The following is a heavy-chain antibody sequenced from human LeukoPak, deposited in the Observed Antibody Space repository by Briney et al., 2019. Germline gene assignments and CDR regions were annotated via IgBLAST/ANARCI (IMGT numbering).Heavy chain of an antibody. V-gene: IGHV1-69*04. CDR2: IIPILGIA. D-gene: IGHD3-3*01. CDR1: GGTFSSYT. J-gene: IGHJ4*02. CDR3: AKDLEATYYDFWSGYSAFDY. Sequence: SVKVSCKASGGTFSSYTISWVRQAPGEGLEWMGMIIPILGIANYAQKFQGRVTITADKSTSTAYMELSSLRSEDTAVYYCAKDLEATYYDFWSGYSAFDYWGQGTLVTVSS.